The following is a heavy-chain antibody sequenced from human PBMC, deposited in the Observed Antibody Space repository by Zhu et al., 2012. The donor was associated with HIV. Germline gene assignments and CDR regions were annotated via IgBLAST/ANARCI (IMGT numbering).Heavy chain of an antibody. CDR2: INHSGST. V-gene: IGHV4-34*01. CDR1: GGSFSGYY. D-gene: IGHD3-10*01. J-gene: IGHJ4*02. CDR3: ARVLLWFGESSEAGYYFDY. Sequence: VQLQQWGAGLLKPSETLSLTCAVYGGSFSGYYWSWIRQPPGKGLEWIGEINHSGSTNYNPSLKSRLTMSVDTSKNQFSLKLSSVTAADTAVYYCARVLLWFGESSEAGYYFDYWGQGTLVTVSS.